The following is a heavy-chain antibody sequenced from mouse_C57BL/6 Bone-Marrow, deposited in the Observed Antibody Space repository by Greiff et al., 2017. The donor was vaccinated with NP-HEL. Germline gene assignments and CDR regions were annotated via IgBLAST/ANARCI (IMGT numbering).Heavy chain of an antibody. D-gene: IGHD4-1*02. CDR2: INPSSGYT. CDR1: GYTFTSYW. J-gene: IGHJ4*01. Sequence: QVQLKQSGAELAKPGASVKLSCKASGYTFTSYWMHLVKQRPGQGLEWIGYINPSSGYTKYNQKFKDKATLTADKSSSTAYMQLSSLTYEDSAVYYCAGYRASTETRAVDYWGQGTSVTVSS. CDR3: AGYRASTETRAVDY. V-gene: IGHV1-7*01.